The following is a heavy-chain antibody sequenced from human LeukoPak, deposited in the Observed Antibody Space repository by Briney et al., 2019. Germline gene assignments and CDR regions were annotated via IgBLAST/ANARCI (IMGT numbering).Heavy chain of an antibody. V-gene: IGHV3-23*01. CDR3: AKVNWICGDNC. J-gene: IGHJ4*02. Sequence: GGSLRLFCAASGFTFSSYAMSWVRQAPGKGLEWVSAISGSGGSTYYADSVKGRFTISRDNSKNTLYLQMNSLRAEDTAVYYCAKVNWICGDNCWGQGTLVTVSS. CDR1: GFTFSSYA. CDR2: ISGSGGST. D-gene: IGHD1-20*01.